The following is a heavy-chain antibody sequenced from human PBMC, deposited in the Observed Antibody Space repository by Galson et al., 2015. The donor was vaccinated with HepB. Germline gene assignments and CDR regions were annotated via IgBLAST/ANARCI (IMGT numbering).Heavy chain of an antibody. CDR1: GFTFSSYV. Sequence: SLRLSCAASGFTFSSYVMHWVRQAPGKGLEWVTVISYDGSSKYYADSVKGRFTISRDKSKNTLYLQMNSLRAEDTAVYYCAREKSLRFLTDAYDIWGQGTMVTVSS. D-gene: IGHD3-3*01. V-gene: IGHV3-30-3*01. CDR2: ISYDGSSK. J-gene: IGHJ3*02. CDR3: AREKSLRFLTDAYDI.